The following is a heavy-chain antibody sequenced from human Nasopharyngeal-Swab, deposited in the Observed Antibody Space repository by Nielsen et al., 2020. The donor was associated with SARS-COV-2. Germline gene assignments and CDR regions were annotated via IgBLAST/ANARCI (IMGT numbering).Heavy chain of an antibody. J-gene: IGHJ4*02. CDR2: ISSSGSTI. V-gene: IGHV3-11*04. Sequence: GGSLRLSCAASGFTFSDYYMSWIRQAPGKGLEWVSYISSSGSTIYYADSVKGRFTISRDNAKNSLYLQMNSLRAEDTAVYYCARAIHGPPKSFYDILTGPHTLLFDYWGQGTLVTVSS. CDR3: ARAIHGPPKSFYDILTGPHTLLFDY. CDR1: GFTFSDYY. D-gene: IGHD3-9*01.